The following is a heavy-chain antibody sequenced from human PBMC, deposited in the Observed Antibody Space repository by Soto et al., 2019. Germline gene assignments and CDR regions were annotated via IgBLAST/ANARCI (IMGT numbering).Heavy chain of an antibody. CDR1: GFTFSSYA. D-gene: IGHD7-27*01. CDR3: ERFPWGTGDRDY. CDR2: ISYDGSNK. V-gene: IGHV3-30-3*01. J-gene: IGHJ4*02. Sequence: QVQLVESGGGVVQPGRSLRLSCAASGFTFSSYAMHWVRQAPGKGLEWVAVISYDGSNKYYADSVKGRFTISRDNSKNTRYLQMNSLSAEDTAVYYCERFPWGTGDRDYWGQGTLVTVSS.